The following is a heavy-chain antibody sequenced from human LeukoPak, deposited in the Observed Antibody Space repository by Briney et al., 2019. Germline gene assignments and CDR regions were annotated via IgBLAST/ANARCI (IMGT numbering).Heavy chain of an antibody. D-gene: IGHD1-14*01. CDR2: ISGSGGTT. J-gene: IGHJ6*02. CDR1: GFTFTNYA. CDR3: AKVSGGGLYYDGMDV. V-gene: IGHV3-23*01. Sequence: GGSLRLSCAASGFTFTNYAMSWVRQAPGKGLEWVSAISGSGGTTYYADSVRGRFTISRDSSKNTLYLQMNSLRAEDTAVYYCAKVSGGGLYYDGMDVWGQGTTVTVSS.